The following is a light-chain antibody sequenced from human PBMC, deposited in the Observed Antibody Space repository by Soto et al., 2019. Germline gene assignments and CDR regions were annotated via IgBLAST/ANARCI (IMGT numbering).Light chain of an antibody. CDR2: AAS. CDR3: QQYHTYSWT. J-gene: IGKJ1*01. Sequence: IHMTHSPSTLSASLGDIVTITFRAIHSISSYLNWYQQKPGKAPKLLIYAASSLQSGVPSRFSGSGSGTEFTLTISSLQPDDLATYYCQQYHTYSWTFGQGTKVDIK. V-gene: IGKV1-5*01. CDR1: HSISSY.